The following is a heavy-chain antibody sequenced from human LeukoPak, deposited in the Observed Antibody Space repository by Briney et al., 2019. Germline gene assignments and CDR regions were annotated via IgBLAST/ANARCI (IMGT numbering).Heavy chain of an antibody. Sequence: GASVKVSCKTSGYSFILYGISWVRQAPGQGPEWMGWISTSTGDTKYTQKFQGRVTLTTDTSTSTAYMELSSLRSDDTAVYYCARSDHNSWNAFDIWGQGTMVTVSS. CDR3: ARSDHNSWNAFDI. CDR1: GYSFILYG. D-gene: IGHD1-26*01. J-gene: IGHJ3*02. CDR2: ISTSTGDT. V-gene: IGHV1-18*01.